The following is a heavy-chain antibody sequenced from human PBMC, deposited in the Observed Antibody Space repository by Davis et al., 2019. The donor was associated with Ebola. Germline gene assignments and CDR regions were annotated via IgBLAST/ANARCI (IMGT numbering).Heavy chain of an antibody. Sequence: GGSLSLSCAASGFTFTSYAMSWVRQAPGKGLEWVAAISGSGGSTYYADSVKGRFTISRDNSKHTLYLQMNSLLAEDTAVYYCARGYGDYYYYYGMDVWGQGTTVTVSS. J-gene: IGHJ6*02. CDR3: ARGYGDYYYYYGMDV. D-gene: IGHD4-17*01. CDR2: ISGSGGST. CDR1: GFTFTSYA. V-gene: IGHV3-23*01.